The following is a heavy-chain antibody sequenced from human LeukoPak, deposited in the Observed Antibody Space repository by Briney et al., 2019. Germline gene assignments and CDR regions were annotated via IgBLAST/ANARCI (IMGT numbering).Heavy chain of an antibody. J-gene: IGHJ6*02. CDR3: ARGLARSPYGMDV. V-gene: IGHV4-34*01. CDR2: INHSGST. CDR1: VGSFRGYY. Sequence: SETLSLTSAVHVGSFRGYYWSWIRQPPGKGLEWIGEINHSGSTNYNPSLKSRVTISVDASKNQCSLKLSSVTAADTAVYYCARGLARSPYGMDVWGQGTTVTVSS.